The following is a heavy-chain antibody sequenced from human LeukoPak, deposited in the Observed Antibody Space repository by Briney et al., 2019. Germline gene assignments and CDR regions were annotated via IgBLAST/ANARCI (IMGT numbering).Heavy chain of an antibody. CDR1: GGSISSGDYY. CDR2: IYYSGST. J-gene: IGHJ1*01. Sequence: SETLSLTCTVSGGSISSGDYYWSWIRQPPGKGLEWIGYIYYSGSTYYNPSLKSRVTISVDTSKNQFSLKLSSLTAADTAVYYCARLGGSGWYGEYFQDWGQGTLVAVSS. D-gene: IGHD6-19*01. V-gene: IGHV4-30-4*08. CDR3: ARLGGSGWYGEYFQD.